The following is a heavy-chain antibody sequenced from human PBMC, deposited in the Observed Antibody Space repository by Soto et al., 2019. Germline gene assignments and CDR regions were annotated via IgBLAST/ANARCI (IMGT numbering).Heavy chain of an antibody. CDR3: ARTTREGAFDI. CDR1: GGTFSSYT. D-gene: IGHD4-17*01. Sequence: QVQLVQSGAEVKKPGSSVKVSCKASGGTFSSYTISWVRQAPGQGLEWMGRIIPILGIANYAQKFQGRVTITADKSTSTAYRELSSLRSEDTAVYYCARTTREGAFDIWGQGTMVTVSS. V-gene: IGHV1-69*02. CDR2: IIPILGIA. J-gene: IGHJ3*02.